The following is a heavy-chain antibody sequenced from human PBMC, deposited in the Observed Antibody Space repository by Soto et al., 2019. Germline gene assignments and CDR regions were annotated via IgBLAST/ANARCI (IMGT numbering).Heavy chain of an antibody. CDR2: IKQDGSEK. CDR1: GFTFSSYW. V-gene: IGHV3-7*01. Sequence: HPGGSLRLSCAASGFTFSSYWMSWVRQAPGKGLEWVANIKQDGSEKYYVDSVKGRFTISRDNAKNSLYLQMNSLRAEDTAVYYCARHQDSSGQYYYGMDVWGQGTTVTVSS. J-gene: IGHJ6*02. D-gene: IGHD6-19*01. CDR3: ARHQDSSGQYYYGMDV.